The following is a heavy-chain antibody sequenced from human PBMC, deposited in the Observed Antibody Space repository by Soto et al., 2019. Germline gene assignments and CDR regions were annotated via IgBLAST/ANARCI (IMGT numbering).Heavy chain of an antibody. CDR2: ISSSSSYI. V-gene: IGHV3-21*01. CDR1: GFTFSSYS. CDR3: ASSADSEQWLPFDY. Sequence: EVQLVESGGGLVKPGGSLRLSCAASGFTFSSYSMNWVRQAPGKGLEWVSSISSSSSYIYYADSVNVRFTISRDNAKNSLYLQMNSLRAEDTAVYYCASSADSEQWLPFDYWGQGTLVTVSS. D-gene: IGHD3-22*01. J-gene: IGHJ4*02.